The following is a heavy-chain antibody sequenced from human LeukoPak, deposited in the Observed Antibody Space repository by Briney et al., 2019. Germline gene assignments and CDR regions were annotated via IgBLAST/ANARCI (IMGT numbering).Heavy chain of an antibody. D-gene: IGHD2-15*01. Sequence: GGSLRLSCAASGFTFSSYWMSWVRQAPGKGLEWVANIKQDGSEKYFVDSVKGRFTISRDNAKNSLYLQMNSLRAEDTAVYYCARDFSGGTVGMIFYYWGQGTLVTVSS. CDR1: GFTFSSYW. CDR3: ARDFSGGTVGMIFYY. V-gene: IGHV3-7*01. J-gene: IGHJ4*02. CDR2: IKQDGSEK.